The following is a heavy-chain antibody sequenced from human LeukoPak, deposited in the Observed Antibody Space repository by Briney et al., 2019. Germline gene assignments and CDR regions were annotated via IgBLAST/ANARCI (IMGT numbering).Heavy chain of an antibody. J-gene: IGHJ4*02. CDR2: IIPIFGTA. CDR3: ARDAPGYSSSWQNFDY. CDR1: GYTFTSYG. V-gene: IGHV1-69*05. Sequence: ASVKVSCKASGYTFTSYGISWVRQAPGQGLEWMGRIIPIFGTANYAQKFQGRVTITTDESTSTAYMELSSLRSEDTAVYYCARDAPGYSSSWQNFDYWGQGTLVTVSS. D-gene: IGHD6-13*01.